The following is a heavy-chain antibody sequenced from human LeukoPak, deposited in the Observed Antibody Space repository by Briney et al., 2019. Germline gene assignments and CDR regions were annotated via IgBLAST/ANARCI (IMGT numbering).Heavy chain of an antibody. CDR3: TRDLQPRGYCSSTSCNYFDY. CDR2: IRSKAYGGKT. Sequence: GGSLRLSCTASGFTFGDYAMSWVRQAPGKGLEWVGFIRSKAYGGKTEYAASVKGRFTISRDDSKSIAYLQMNSLKTEDTAVYYCTRDLQPRGYCSSTSCNYFDYWGQGTLVTVSS. CDR1: GFTFGDYA. J-gene: IGHJ4*02. V-gene: IGHV3-49*04. D-gene: IGHD2-2*01.